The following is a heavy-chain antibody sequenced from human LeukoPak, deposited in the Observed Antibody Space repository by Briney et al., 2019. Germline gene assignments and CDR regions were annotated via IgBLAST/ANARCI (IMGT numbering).Heavy chain of an antibody. V-gene: IGHV1-2*02. J-gene: IGHJ5*02. CDR3: ARGERYFDWLFCS. CDR2: INPNSGGT. CDR1: GYTFTGYY. D-gene: IGHD3-9*01. Sequence: GASVKVSCKASGYTFTGYYMHWVRQAPGQGLEWMGWINPNSGGTNYAQKFQGRVTMTRDTSISAAYMELSRLRSDDTAVYYCARGERYFDWLFCSWGQGTLVTVSS.